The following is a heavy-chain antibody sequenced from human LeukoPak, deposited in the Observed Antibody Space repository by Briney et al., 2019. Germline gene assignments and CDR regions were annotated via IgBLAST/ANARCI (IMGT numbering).Heavy chain of an antibody. CDR2: INPSGSST. V-gene: IGHV1-46*01. CDR3: ARALEYGESDY. J-gene: IGHJ4*02. D-gene: IGHD4-17*01. Sequence: ASVKISCKASGYSFTSHYMHWVRQAPGQGLEWMGLINPSGSSTLYAQKFQGRVTMTTDTSTSTAYMELRSLRSDDTAVYYCARALEYGESDYWGQGTLVTVSS. CDR1: GYSFTSHY.